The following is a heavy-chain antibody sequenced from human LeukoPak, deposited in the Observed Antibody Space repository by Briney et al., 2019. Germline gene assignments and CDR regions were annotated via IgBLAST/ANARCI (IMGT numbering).Heavy chain of an antibody. J-gene: IGHJ5*02. CDR2: IYYSGST. V-gene: IGHV4-39*01. D-gene: IGHD6-13*01. CDR3: ARQPKRYSSSWYGTQWFDP. CDR1: GGSISSSSYY. Sequence: PSETLSLTCTVSGGSISSSSYYWGWIRQPPGKGLEWIGSIYYSGSTYYNPSLKSRVTISVDTSKNQFSLKLSSVTAADTAVYYCARQPKRYSSSWYGTQWFDPWGQGTLVTVSS.